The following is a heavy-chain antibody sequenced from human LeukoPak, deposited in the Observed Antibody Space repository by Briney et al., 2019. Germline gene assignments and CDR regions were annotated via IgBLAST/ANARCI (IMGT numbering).Heavy chain of an antibody. CDR1: GFTFSSYG. CDR3: AKVGLGSLYDSSGPLDY. Sequence: GSLRLSCAASGFTFSSYGMHWVRQAPGKGLEWVAVISYDGSNKYYADSVKGRFTISRDNSKNTLYLQMNSLRAEDTAVYYCAKVGLGSLYDSSGPLDYWGQGTLVTVSS. D-gene: IGHD3-22*01. CDR2: ISYDGSNK. J-gene: IGHJ4*02. V-gene: IGHV3-30*18.